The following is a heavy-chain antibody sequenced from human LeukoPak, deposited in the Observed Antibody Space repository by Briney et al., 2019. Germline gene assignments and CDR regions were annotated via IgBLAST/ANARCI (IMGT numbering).Heavy chain of an antibody. D-gene: IGHD6-13*01. CDR1: GYTFTSYD. CDR2: MNPNSGNT. Sequence: ASVKVSCKASGYTFTSYDINWVRQATGQGLEWMGWMNPNSGNTGYAQKFQGRVTITRNTSISTAYMELSSLRAEDTAVYYCARENGGRTAAAGSDYWGQGTLVTVSS. V-gene: IGHV1-8*03. J-gene: IGHJ4*02. CDR3: ARENGGRTAAAGSDY.